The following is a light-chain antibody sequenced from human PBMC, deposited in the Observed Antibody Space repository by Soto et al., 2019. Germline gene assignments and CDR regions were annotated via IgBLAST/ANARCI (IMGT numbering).Light chain of an antibody. V-gene: IGKV3-20*01. Sequence: EIVMTQSPATLSVSPGERATLSCRASQSVPRSYLAWYQQKPGQAPRLLIYGTSSRATGIPDRFSGSGSGTDFTLTISRLEPEDFAVFYCQQYGSSITFGQGTRLKI. CDR2: GTS. CDR3: QQYGSSIT. CDR1: QSVPRSY. J-gene: IGKJ5*01.